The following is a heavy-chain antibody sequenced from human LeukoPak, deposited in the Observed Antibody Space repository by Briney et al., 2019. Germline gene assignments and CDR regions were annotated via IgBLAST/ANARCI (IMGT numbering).Heavy chain of an antibody. V-gene: IGHV3-23*01. CDR3: ARIDFGSGWLGDY. CDR2: IGGGGGGT. D-gene: IGHD6-19*01. Sequence: GGSLRLSCAASGFTFSTYAMSWVRQAPGKGLEWVSTIGGGGGGTYYADSVKGRFTVSRDTSKNTLFLQMNSLRAEDTAVYYCARIDFGSGWLGDYWGQGTLVTVFS. J-gene: IGHJ4*02. CDR1: GFTFSTYA.